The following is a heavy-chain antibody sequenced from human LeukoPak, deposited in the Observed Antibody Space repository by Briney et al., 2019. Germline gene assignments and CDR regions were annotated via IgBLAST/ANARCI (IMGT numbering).Heavy chain of an antibody. CDR1: GFTFSSYA. V-gene: IGHV3-30-3*01. J-gene: IGHJ6*02. CDR3: ASDWYYYGMDV. CDR2: ISYDGSNK. Sequence: PGRSLRLSCAASGFTFSSYAMHWVRQAPGKGLEWVAVISYDGSNKYYADSVKGRFTISRDNSKNTLYLQMNSLRAEDTAVYYCASDWYYYGMDVWGQGTTVTVSS.